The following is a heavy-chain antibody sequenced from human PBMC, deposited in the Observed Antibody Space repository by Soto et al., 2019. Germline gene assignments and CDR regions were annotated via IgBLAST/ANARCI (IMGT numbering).Heavy chain of an antibody. Sequence: QVQLQESGPGLVKPSQTLSLTCTVSGGSISSGNYYGSWIRQHPGQGLEWIGRIHPSGSTNYNPSLKSRVTISVDTSNNQFSLKLTSVTAADTDVYYCARGVLYWGQGTPVTVSP. CDR3: ARGVLY. D-gene: IGHD3-10*01. V-gene: IGHV4-31*03. CDR2: IHPSGST. J-gene: IGHJ4*02. CDR1: GGSISSGNYY.